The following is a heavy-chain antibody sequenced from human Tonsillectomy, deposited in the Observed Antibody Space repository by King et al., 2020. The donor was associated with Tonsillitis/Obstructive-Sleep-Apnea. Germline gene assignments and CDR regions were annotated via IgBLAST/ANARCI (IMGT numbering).Heavy chain of an antibody. V-gene: IGHV3-11*05. CDR1: GFTFSDHY. J-gene: IGHJ4*02. CDR2: ITSRNSYT. CDR3: ARGSGRSGGFDY. Sequence: VQLVESGGGLVKPGGSLRLSCAASGFTFSDHYMTWIRLPPGKGLEWLSYITSRNSYTNYADSVKGRFTISRDNAKNSVYLQMNNLRAKDTAMYYCARGSGRSGGFDYWGQGTLVTVSS. D-gene: IGHD6-25*01.